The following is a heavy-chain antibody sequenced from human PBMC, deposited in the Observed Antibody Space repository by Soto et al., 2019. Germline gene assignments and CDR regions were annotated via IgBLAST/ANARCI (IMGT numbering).Heavy chain of an antibody. CDR2: IYSAGNT. D-gene: IGHD6-19*01. J-gene: IGHJ4*02. CDR3: AREWSISVAAPGN. Sequence: GGSLRLSCAASGFTVSSNYMSWVRQAPGKGLEWISIIYSAGNTYYADSVKGRFTISRDNSKNTLYLEMNSLRVEDTAVYYCAREWSISVAAPGNWGPGTLVTVSS. CDR1: GFTVSSNY. V-gene: IGHV3-66*01.